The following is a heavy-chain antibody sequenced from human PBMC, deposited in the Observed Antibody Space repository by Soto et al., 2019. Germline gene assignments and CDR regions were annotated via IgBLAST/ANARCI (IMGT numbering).Heavy chain of an antibody. D-gene: IGHD1-26*01. CDR2: IYYSGST. CDR3: ARGSWELPDYYYGMDV. CDR1: GGSISSYY. V-gene: IGHV4-59*01. J-gene: IGHJ6*02. Sequence: NPSETLSLTCTVSGGSISSYYWSWIRQPPGKGLEWIGHIYYSGSTNYNPSLKSRVTISVDTSKNQFSLKLSSVTAADTAVYYCARGSWELPDYYYGMDVWGQGTTVTVSS.